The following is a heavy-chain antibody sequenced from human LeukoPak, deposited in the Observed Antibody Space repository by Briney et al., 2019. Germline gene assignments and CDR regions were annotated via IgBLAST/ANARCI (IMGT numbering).Heavy chain of an antibody. D-gene: IGHD3-3*01. V-gene: IGHV3-7*01. Sequence: PGGSLRLSCAASEFTFSSYWMSWVRQAPGKGLEWVANIKQDGSEKYYVDSVKGRFTISRDNAKKSMYLQMNSLRAEDTAVYYCARVRFFDYWGQGTLVTVSS. CDR1: EFTFSSYW. CDR3: ARVRFFDY. CDR2: IKQDGSEK. J-gene: IGHJ4*02.